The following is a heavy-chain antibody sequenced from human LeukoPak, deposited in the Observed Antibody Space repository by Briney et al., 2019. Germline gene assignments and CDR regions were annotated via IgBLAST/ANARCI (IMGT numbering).Heavy chain of an antibody. J-gene: IGHJ4*02. V-gene: IGHV3-30*02. CDR1: GFTFSSYG. D-gene: IGHD4-17*01. CDR2: IRYDGSNK. CDR3: AKDDDYGDHFIDY. Sequence: GGSLRLSCAASGFTFSSYGMHWVRQAPGKGLEWVAFIRYDGSNKYYADSVKGRFTISRDNSKNTLYLQMNSLRAEDTAVYYCAKDDDYGDHFIDYRGQGTLVTVSS.